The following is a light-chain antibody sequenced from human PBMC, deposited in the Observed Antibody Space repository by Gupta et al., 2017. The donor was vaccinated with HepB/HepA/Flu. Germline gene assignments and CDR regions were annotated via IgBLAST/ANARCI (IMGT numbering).Light chain of an antibody. Sequence: QSVLTQPPSVSAAPGQKVTISCSGSSSNIGNKDVSWYQQLPGTAPKLLIYENNKRPSGIPDRFSGSKSGTSATLGITGLQTGDEADYYCETWDSGLSAVVFGGGTKLTAL. CDR2: ENN. CDR1: SSNIGNKD. CDR3: ETWDSGLSAVV. J-gene: IGLJ2*01. V-gene: IGLV1-51*02.